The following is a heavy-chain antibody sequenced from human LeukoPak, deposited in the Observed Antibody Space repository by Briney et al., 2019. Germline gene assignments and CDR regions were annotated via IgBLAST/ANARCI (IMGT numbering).Heavy chain of an antibody. CDR1: GFTFSSYS. V-gene: IGHV3-48*01. CDR3: ARGSEGVPAAI. CDR2: ISSSSSTI. D-gene: IGHD2-2*01. J-gene: IGHJ4*02. Sequence: GGSLRLSCAASGFTFSSYSMNWVRQAPGKGLEWVSYISSSSSTIYYADSVKGRFTISRDNSKNTLYLQMNSLRAEDTAVYYCARGSEGVPAAIWGQGTLVTVSS.